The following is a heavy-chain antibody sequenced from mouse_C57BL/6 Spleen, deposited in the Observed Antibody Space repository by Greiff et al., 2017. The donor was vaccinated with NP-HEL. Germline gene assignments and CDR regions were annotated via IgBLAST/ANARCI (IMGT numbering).Heavy chain of an antibody. V-gene: IGHV1-4*01. CDR2: INPSSGYT. CDR1: GYTFTSYT. Sequence: QVQLKESGAELARPGASVKMSCKASGYTFTSYTMHWVKQRPGQGLEWIGYINPSSGYTKYNQKFKDKATLTADKSSSTAYMQLSSLTSEDSAVYYCARIGSSYYFDYWGQGTTLTVSS. J-gene: IGHJ2*01. D-gene: IGHD1-1*01. CDR3: ARIGSSYYFDY.